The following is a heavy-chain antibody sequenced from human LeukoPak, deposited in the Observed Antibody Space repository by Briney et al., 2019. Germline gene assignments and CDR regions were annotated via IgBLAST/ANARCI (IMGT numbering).Heavy chain of an antibody. CDR3: ARAGYCSGGSCSLRARYYYYGMDV. J-gene: IGHJ6*02. CDR2: INTNTGNP. D-gene: IGHD2-15*01. Sequence: GASVKVSCKASGYTFTSYAMNWVRQAPGQGLEWMGWINTNTGNPTYAQGFTGRFVFSLDTSVSTAYLQISSLKAEDTAVYYCARAGYCSGGSCSLRARYYYYGMDVWGQGTTVTVSS. V-gene: IGHV7-4-1*02. CDR1: GYTFTSYA.